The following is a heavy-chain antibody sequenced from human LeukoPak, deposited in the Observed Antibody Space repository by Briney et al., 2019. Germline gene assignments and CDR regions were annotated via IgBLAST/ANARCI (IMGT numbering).Heavy chain of an antibody. D-gene: IGHD6-6*01. Sequence: GGSLRLSCAASGFTFSSYAMSWVRQAPGKGLEWVSAISGSGGSTYYADSVKGRFTISGDNSKNTLYLQMNSLRAEDTAVYYCAKRVAARPRAYYYYGMDVWGQGTTVTVSS. CDR3: AKRVAARPRAYYYYGMDV. V-gene: IGHV3-23*01. CDR2: ISGSGGST. J-gene: IGHJ6*02. CDR1: GFTFSSYA.